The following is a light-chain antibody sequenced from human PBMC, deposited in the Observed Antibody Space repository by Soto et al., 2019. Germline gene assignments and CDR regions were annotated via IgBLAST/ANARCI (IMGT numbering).Light chain of an antibody. V-gene: IGKV3-15*01. Sequence: EMVMTQSPATLSVSPGERATLSYSASQSVSRNVAWYQQKPGQAPRLLIHDASTRATGISVRFSGSGSGTEFTLTISSLQSEDFAVYYCQQSNNWLWTFGQGTKVEIK. CDR2: DAS. J-gene: IGKJ1*01. CDR1: QSVSRN. CDR3: QQSNNWLWT.